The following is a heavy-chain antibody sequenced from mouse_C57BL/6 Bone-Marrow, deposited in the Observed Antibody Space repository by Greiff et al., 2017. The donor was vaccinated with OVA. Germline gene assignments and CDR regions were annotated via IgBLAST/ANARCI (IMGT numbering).Heavy chain of an antibody. Sequence: EVKLMESGGGLVKPGGSLKLSCAASGFTFSSYTMSWVRQTPEKRLEWVATISGGGGNTYYPDSVKGRFTISRDNAKNTLYLQMSSLRSEDTALYYCARYYGSSYPHDMDYWGKGTSVTVSS. D-gene: IGHD1-1*01. J-gene: IGHJ4*01. CDR1: GFTFSSYT. CDR2: ISGGGGNT. CDR3: ARYYGSSYPHDMDY. V-gene: IGHV5-9*01.